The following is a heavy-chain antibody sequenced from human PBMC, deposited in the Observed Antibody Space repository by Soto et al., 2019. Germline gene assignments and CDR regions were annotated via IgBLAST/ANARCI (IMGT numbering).Heavy chain of an antibody. V-gene: IGHV3-23*01. Sequence: EMQLLDSGGGLVQPGGSLRLSCAASGFTFSSYGMTWVRQAPGKGLEWVSFSSATGAGTYFADSVTGRFTISRDNSKNTLYLQMSSLRADDTAVYYCAKDRRAGGNYGFYSDFWGQGALVIVSS. J-gene: IGHJ4*02. CDR1: GFTFSSYG. CDR3: AKDRRAGGNYGFYSDF. D-gene: IGHD3-10*01. CDR2: SSATGAGT.